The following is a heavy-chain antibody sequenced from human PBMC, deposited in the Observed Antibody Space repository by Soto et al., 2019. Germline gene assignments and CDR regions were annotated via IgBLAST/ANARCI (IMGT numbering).Heavy chain of an antibody. D-gene: IGHD2-8*02. Sequence: QVQLVQSGAEVKKPGASVKVSCKASGYTFINYYIHWLRQAPGHGLECMAIINPTGGSTNYAQKFQGRLTLTMDTSTTTVYMELSSLTSEDTAIYYCARYLAAGDVWGQGTLVTVSS. CDR3: ARYLAAGDV. CDR2: INPTGGST. J-gene: IGHJ4*02. CDR1: GYTFINYY. V-gene: IGHV1-46*01.